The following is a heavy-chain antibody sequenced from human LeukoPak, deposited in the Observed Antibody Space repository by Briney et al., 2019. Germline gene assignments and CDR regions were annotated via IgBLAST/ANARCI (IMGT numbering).Heavy chain of an antibody. CDR1: GFTFSSYG. J-gene: IGHJ6*02. V-gene: IGHV3-30*03. CDR2: ISYDGSNG. CDR3: ARVRAGYCTSTSCYTGMDV. D-gene: IGHD2-2*01. Sequence: EGSLRLSCAASGFTFSSYGMHWVRQAPGKGLEWVALISYDGSNGYYADSVRGRFTISRDNSKFTLYMQMNSLRAEDTAVYYCARVRAGYCTSTSCYTGMDVWGQGTTVTVSS.